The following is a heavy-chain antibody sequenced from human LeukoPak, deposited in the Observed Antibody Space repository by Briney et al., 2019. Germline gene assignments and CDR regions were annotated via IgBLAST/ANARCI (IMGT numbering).Heavy chain of an antibody. Sequence: GGSLRLSCAASGFTFSSYSMNWVRQAPGKGLEWVSSISSSSSYRYYADSVKGRFTISRDNANNSLYLQMNSLRPEDTAVYYCASDSKGYWGQGTLVTVSS. CDR1: GFTFSSYS. CDR3: ASDSKGY. CDR2: ISSSSSYR. D-gene: IGHD3-3*02. V-gene: IGHV3-21*01. J-gene: IGHJ4*02.